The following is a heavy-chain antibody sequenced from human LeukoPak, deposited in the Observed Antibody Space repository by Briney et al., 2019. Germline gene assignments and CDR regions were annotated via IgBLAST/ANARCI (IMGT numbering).Heavy chain of an antibody. CDR3: ARDRSIGGWFDS. V-gene: IGHV1-2*02. Sequence: AAVTVSCMPSGYTFTDYYIHGVRQALGQGVEGLGWINPNRGGTNYGPNFQGRVTMTRDTSISTAYMELSSLRSDDTAIYFCARDRSIGGWFDSWGQGTLVTVSS. CDR1: GYTFTDYY. J-gene: IGHJ5*01. D-gene: IGHD3-22*01. CDR2: INPNRGGT.